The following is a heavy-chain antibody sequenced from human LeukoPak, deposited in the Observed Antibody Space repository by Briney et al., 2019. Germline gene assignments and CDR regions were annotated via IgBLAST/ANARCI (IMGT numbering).Heavy chain of an antibody. CDR2: ITFSSSYI. D-gene: IGHD5-24*01. CDR3: ARGREGYNSYDY. CDR1: GFTFSSYN. J-gene: IGHJ4*02. Sequence: GGSLRLSCAASGFTFSSYNMNWVRQTPGKGLEWVSSITFSSSYIYYADSVKGRFTISRDNAKNSLYLQMDSLRAEDTAVCYCARGREGYNSYDYWGQGTLVTVSS. V-gene: IGHV3-21*01.